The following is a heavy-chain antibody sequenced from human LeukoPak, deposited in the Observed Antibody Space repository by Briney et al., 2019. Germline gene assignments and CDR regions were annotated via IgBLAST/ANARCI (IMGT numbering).Heavy chain of an antibody. V-gene: IGHV3-7*01. J-gene: IGHJ4*02. CDR2: IRQDGSQK. CDR1: GFTFSSYW. CDR3: ARESGSVTSEVDFDY. D-gene: IGHD4-17*01. Sequence: GGSLRLSCAASGFTFSSYWMSWVRQAPGKGLEWVATIRQDGSQKYYVDSVKGRFTVSRDNAKNSLYLQMNSLRAEDTAVYYCARESGSVTSEVDFDYWGQGTLVTVSS.